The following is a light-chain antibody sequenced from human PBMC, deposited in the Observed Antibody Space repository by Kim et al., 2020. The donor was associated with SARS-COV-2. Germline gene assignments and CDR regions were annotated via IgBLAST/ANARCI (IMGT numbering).Light chain of an antibody. CDR2: GAS. CDR1: QSLSSD. CDR3: QQYHDSSWT. V-gene: IGKV3-15*01. J-gene: IGKJ1*01. Sequence: PGERATLSCKASQSLSSDLAWYHQKPGQTPRLLIYGASIRATGIPARFSGSGSGTEFTLTISSLQSEDFAVYYCQQYHDSSWTFGQGTKVDI.